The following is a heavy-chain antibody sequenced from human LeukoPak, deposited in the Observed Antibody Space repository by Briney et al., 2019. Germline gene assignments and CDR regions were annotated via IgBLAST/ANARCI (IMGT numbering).Heavy chain of an antibody. V-gene: IGHV3-23*01. J-gene: IGHJ6*02. CDR2: ISGSGGST. CDR1: GFTFSSYA. Sequence: PGGSLRLSCAASGFTFSSYAMSWVRQAPGKGLEWVSAISGSGGSTYYADSVKGRFTISRDNSKNTVYLHMNSLRAEDTAVYYCARELPRFYYGMDVWGQGTTVTVSS. D-gene: IGHD4-17*01. CDR3: ARELPRFYYGMDV.